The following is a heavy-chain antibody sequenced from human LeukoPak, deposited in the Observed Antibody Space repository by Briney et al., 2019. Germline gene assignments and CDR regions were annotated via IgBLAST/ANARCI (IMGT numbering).Heavy chain of an antibody. J-gene: IGHJ4*02. CDR3: ARNSDYYDYSPQSV. CDR1: GFTFSPYA. V-gene: IGHV3-30*04. Sequence: PGGSLRLSCAASGFTFSPYALHWVRQAPGKGLEWVALIGHDGADKYYADSVKGRFLISRDNSKNMFFLQMNSLIIEDSAVYYCARNSDYYDYSPQSVWGQGTLVTVS. CDR2: IGHDGADK. D-gene: IGHD3-22*01.